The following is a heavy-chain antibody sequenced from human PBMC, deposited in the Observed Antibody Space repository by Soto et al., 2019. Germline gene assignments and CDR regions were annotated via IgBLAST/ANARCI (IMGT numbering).Heavy chain of an antibody. CDR2: IDPSDSYT. CDR1: GYSFTSYW. J-gene: IGHJ6*02. V-gene: IGHV5-10-1*01. CDR3: ARFGRPGYCSGGSSYCVALYGMDV. Sequence: GESLKISCKGSGYSFTSYWISWVRQMPGKGLEWMGRIDPSDSYTNYSPSFQGHVTISADKSISTAYLQWSSLKASDTAMYYCARFGRPGYCSGGSSYCVALYGMDVWGRGTTVTVSS. D-gene: IGHD2-15*01.